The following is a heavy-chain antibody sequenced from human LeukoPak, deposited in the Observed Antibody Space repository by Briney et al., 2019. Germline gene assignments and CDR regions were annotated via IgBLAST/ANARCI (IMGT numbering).Heavy chain of an antibody. CDR1: SGSISSGVYY. CDR2: IYYSGST. V-gene: IGHV4-31*03. Sequence: PSETLSLTCPVSSGSISSGVYYWSWIRQHPGKGLEWIGYIYYSGSTYYNPSLKSRVTISVDTSKNQFSLKLSSVTAADTAVYYCARGLTYHYYYGMDVWGQGTTVTVSS. CDR3: ARGLTYHYYYGMDV. D-gene: IGHD4/OR15-4a*01. J-gene: IGHJ6*02.